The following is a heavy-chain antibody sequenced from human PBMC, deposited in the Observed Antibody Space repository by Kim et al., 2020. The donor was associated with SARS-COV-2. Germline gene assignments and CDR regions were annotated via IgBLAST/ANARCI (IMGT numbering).Heavy chain of an antibody. V-gene: IGHV3-74*01. D-gene: IGHD6-19*01. Sequence: SGDSVKGRITVPRDNAKNTLYLQMNSLRAEDAAVYYCARRQFTSGWYYFAYWRQGTLVTVSS. CDR3: ARRQFTSGWYYFAY. J-gene: IGHJ4*02.